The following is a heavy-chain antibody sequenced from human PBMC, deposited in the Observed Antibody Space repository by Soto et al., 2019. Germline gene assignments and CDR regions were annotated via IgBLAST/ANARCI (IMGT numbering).Heavy chain of an antibody. V-gene: IGHV4-59*01. J-gene: IGHJ5*02. CDR3: ARGVPAARVRLALYP. Sequence: SETLSLTCTVSGGSISSYYWSWIRQPPGKGLEWIVYIYYSGSTNYNPSLKSRVTISVDTSKNQFSLKLSSVTAADTAVYYCARGVPAARVRLALYPWGQGTLVTVSS. CDR1: GGSISSYY. CDR2: IYYSGST. D-gene: IGHD2-2*01.